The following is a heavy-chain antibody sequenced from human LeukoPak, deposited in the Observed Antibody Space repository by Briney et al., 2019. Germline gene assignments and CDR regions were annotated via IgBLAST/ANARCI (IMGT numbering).Heavy chain of an antibody. D-gene: IGHD4-17*01. CDR2: IYSGGST. CDR3: ASTFYGDCPPY. J-gene: IGHJ4*02. Sequence: GGSLRLSCAASGFTVSNNYMSWVRQAPGKGLEWVSVIYSGGSTYYAESVKGRFTISRDNSKNTLYLQMNSLRAEETAVYYCASTFYGDCPPYRGQGTLVTVSS. V-gene: IGHV3-66*01. CDR1: GFTVSNNY.